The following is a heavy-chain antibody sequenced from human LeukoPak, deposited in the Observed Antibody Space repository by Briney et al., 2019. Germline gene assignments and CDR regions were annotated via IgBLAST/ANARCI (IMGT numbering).Heavy chain of an antibody. J-gene: IGHJ4*02. CDR3: AKVKGGWYYFDY. V-gene: IGHV3-23*01. CDR1: GFTFSSYA. Sequence: PGRSLRLSCAASGFTFSSYAMSWVRQAPGKGLEWVSAISVSGDSTYYADSVKGRFTISRDNSKNTLYLQMNSLRTEDTAVYYCAKVKGGWYYFDYWGQGTLVTVSS. D-gene: IGHD6-19*01. CDR2: ISVSGDST.